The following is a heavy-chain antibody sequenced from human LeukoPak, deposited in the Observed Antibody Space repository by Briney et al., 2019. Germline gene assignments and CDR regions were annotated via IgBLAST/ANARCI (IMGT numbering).Heavy chain of an antibody. CDR1: GFNFGRNW. J-gene: IGHJ4*02. V-gene: IGHV3-74*01. CDR2: INSDGSNT. CDR3: AKDRSAYSSSSGLVNY. Sequence: GGSLRLSCAASGFNFGRNWMDWVRQAPGKGLVWVSRINSDGSNTNYADSVKGRFIISRDNAKNTLYLQMKSLRAEDTAVYYCAKDRSAYSSSSGLVNYWGQGTLVTVSS. D-gene: IGHD6-6*01.